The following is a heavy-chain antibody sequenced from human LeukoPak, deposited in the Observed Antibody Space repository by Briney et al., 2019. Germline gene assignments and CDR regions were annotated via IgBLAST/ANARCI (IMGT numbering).Heavy chain of an antibody. V-gene: IGHV4-61*02. CDR1: GGSISSGSYY. CDR3: ATEPPGY. J-gene: IGHJ4*02. CDR2: IYTSGST. Sequence: SETLSLTCTVSGGSISSGSYYWSWIRQPAGKGLEWIGRIYTSGSTNYNPSLKSRVTISVDTSKNQFSLKLSSVTAADTAVYYCATEPPGYWGQGTLVTVSS.